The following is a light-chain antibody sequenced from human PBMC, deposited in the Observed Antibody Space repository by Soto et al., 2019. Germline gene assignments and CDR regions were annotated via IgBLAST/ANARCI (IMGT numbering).Light chain of an antibody. CDR2: EVS. CDR3: TSYAGSNIWV. Sequence: QSALTQPPSASGSPGQSVTISSTGTSSDVGAYNYVSWYQQYPGKAPKLMIYEVSKRPSGVHDRFSVSKSGKTASLTVSGLQPEDEADYYCTSYAGSNIWVFGGGTKVTVL. CDR1: SSDVGAYNY. J-gene: IGLJ3*02. V-gene: IGLV2-8*01.